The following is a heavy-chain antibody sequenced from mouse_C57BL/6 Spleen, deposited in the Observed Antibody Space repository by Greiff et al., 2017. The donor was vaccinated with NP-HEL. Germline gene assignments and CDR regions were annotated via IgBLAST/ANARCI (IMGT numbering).Heavy chain of an antibody. Sequence: MPGQGLEWIGEIDPSDSYTNYNQKFKGKSTLTVDKSSSTAYMQLSSLTSEDSAVYYCARGDDYFDYWGQGTTLTVSS. V-gene: IGHV1-69*01. D-gene: IGHD2-3*01. J-gene: IGHJ2*01. CDR2: IDPSDSYT. CDR3: ARGDDYFDY.